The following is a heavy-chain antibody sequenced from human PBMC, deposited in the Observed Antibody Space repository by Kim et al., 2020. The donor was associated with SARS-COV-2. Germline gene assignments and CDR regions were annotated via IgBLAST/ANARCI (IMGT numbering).Heavy chain of an antibody. J-gene: IGHJ4*02. CDR1: GGSFSGYY. V-gene: IGHV4-34*01. CDR2: INHSGST. CDR3: ARGVLWFGELTSNYFDY. D-gene: IGHD3-10*01. Sequence: SETLSLTCAVYGGSFSGYYWSWIRQPPGKGLEWIGEINHSGSTNYNPSLKSRVTISVDTSKNQFSLKLSSVTAADTAVYYCARGVLWFGELTSNYFDYWGQGTLVTVSS.